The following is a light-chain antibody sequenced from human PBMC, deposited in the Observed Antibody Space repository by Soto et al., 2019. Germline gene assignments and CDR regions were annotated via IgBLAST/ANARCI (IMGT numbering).Light chain of an antibody. CDR1: QNINNW. CDR3: KHQAT. CDR2: DAS. Sequence: DIQMTQSPSTLSASIGDRVTITCRASQNINNWIAWYQQKPGKAPKFLIYDASTLESGVPSRFSGSGFGTEITLPNSSLQPDDFATYYCKHQATFGQGTKVDIK. J-gene: IGKJ1*01. V-gene: IGKV1-5*01.